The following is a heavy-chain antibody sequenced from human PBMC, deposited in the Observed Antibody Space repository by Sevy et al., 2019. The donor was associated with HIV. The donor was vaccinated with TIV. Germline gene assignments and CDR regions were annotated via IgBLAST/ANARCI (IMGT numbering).Heavy chain of an antibody. Sequence: SETLSLTCTVSGGSISSYYWSWIRQPPGKGLEWIGYIYYSGRTNYNPSLKSRVTLSVDTSKNQFSLKLSSVTAADTAVDYGAGEAGYYGAGSYYSHWCDPWGQGTLVTVSS. CDR3: AGEAGYYGAGSYYSHWCDP. V-gene: IGHV4-59*01. CDR2: IYYSGRT. D-gene: IGHD3-10*01. CDR1: GGSISSYY. J-gene: IGHJ5*02.